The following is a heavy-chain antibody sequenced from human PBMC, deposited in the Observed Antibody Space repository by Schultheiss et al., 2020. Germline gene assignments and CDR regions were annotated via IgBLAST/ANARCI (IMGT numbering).Heavy chain of an antibody. CDR3: AKDLVTGTEPYYFDY. V-gene: IGHV3-23*01. D-gene: IGHD1-20*01. CDR1: GFSISGNF. J-gene: IGHJ4*02. Sequence: GGSLRLSCTASGFSISGNFMTWVRQAPGKGLEWVSGISDRGGTYYADSVKGRFTISRDNSKNTLYLQMNSLRAEDTAVYYCAKDLVTGTEPYYFDYWGQGTLVTVSS. CDR2: ISDRGGT.